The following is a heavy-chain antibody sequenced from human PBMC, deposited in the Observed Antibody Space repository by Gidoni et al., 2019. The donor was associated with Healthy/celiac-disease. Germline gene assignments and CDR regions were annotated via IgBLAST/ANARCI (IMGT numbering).Heavy chain of an antibody. Sequence: EVQLLESGGGLVQPGGSLRLSCAASGFTFSSDAMSWVRQAPGKGLEWVSAISGSGGSTYYADSVKGRFTISRDNSKNTLYLQMNSLRAEDTAVYYCAKISLDIVLKACFDYWGQGTLVTVSS. CDR2: ISGSGGST. CDR1: GFTFSSDA. D-gene: IGHD2-8*01. V-gene: IGHV3-23*01. CDR3: AKISLDIVLKACFDY. J-gene: IGHJ4*02.